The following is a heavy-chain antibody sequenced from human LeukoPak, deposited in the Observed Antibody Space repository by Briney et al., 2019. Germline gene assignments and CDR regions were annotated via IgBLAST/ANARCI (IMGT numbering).Heavy chain of an antibody. D-gene: IGHD2-2*01. CDR2: ISTSSSYI. CDR3: ARDLGPYIVVVPAAPFGY. Sequence: GRTLRLSCAASGFTFSSYSMTWARQAPGKGLEWGPSISTSSSYIYYADSVKGRFTISRDNAKNSLYLQMNSLRAEDTAVYYCARDLGPYIVVVPAAPFGYWGQGTLVTVSS. V-gene: IGHV3-21*01. CDR1: GFTFSSYS. J-gene: IGHJ4*02.